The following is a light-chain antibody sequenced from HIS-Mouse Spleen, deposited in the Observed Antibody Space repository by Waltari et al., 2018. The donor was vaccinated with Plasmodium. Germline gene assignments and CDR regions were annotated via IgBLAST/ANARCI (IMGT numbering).Light chain of an antibody. J-gene: IGLJ3*02. CDR2: EGS. V-gene: IGLV2-23*03. Sequence: QSALTQPASVSGSPGQSITISCTGTSSDVGSYNLVSWYQQHPGKAPKLMIYEGSKRPAGFSNRFFGSKAGNTAALTISGLQAEDEADYYCCSYAGSSTFVFGGGTKLTVL. CDR1: SSDVGSYNL. CDR3: CSYAGSSTFV.